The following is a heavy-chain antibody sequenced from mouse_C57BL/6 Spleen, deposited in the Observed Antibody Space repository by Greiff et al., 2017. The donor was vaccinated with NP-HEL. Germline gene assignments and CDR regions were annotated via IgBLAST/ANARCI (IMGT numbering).Heavy chain of an antibody. D-gene: IGHD3-3*01. CDR1: GYSFTGYF. J-gene: IGHJ3*01. CDR2: ITPYNGDT. CDR3: ARGGDEWFAY. Sequence: VQLQQSGPELVKPGDSVKISCKASGYSFTGYFMNWVMQSHGKSLEWIGRITPYNGDTFYNQKFKGKATLTVDKSSSTAHMELRSLTSEDAAVYYCARGGDEWFAYWGQGTLVTVSA. V-gene: IGHV1-20*01.